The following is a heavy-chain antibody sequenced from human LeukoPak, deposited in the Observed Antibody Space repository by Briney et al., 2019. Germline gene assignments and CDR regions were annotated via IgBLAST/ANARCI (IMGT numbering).Heavy chain of an antibody. Sequence: GGSLRLSCAASGFTFSSYAMHWVRQAPGKGLEWVAVISYDGSNKYYADSVKGRFTISRDNSKNTLYLQMNSLRAEDTAVYYCANRAATQWGQGTLVTVSS. CDR3: ANRAATQ. CDR2: ISYDGSNK. J-gene: IGHJ4*02. CDR1: GFTFSSYA. V-gene: IGHV3-30*04. D-gene: IGHD6-13*01.